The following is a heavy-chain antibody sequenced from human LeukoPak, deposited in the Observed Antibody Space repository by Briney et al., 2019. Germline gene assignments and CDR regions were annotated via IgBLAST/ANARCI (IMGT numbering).Heavy chain of an antibody. CDR3: AKDKVTPAAGTFDY. CDR2: ISYDGSNK. J-gene: IGHJ4*02. D-gene: IGHD6-13*01. CDR1: GFTFSSYA. Sequence: GRSLRLSCAASGFTFSSYAMHWVRQAPGKGLEWVAVISYDGSNKYYADSVKGRFTISRDNSKNTLYLQMNSLRAEDTAVYYCAKDKVTPAAGTFDYWGQGTLVTVSS. V-gene: IGHV3-30*04.